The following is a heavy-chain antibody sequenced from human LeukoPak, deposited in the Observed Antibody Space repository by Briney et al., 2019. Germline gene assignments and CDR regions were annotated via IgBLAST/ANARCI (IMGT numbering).Heavy chain of an antibody. V-gene: IGHV6-1*01. CDR3: ARDEGGHYYWEY. Sequence: SQTLSLTCALSGDSVSSNSVVWDWIRQSPSRGLEWLGRTYYRSKWYNDYAVSVKSRITINPDTSKNQFSLQLNSVTPEDTAVYYCARDEGGHYYWEYWGQGTLVTVSS. D-gene: IGHD2-21*01. CDR2: TYYRSKWYN. CDR1: GDSVSSNSVV. J-gene: IGHJ4*02.